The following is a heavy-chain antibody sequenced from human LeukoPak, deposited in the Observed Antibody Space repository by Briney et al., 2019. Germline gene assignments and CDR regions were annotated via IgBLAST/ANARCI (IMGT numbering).Heavy chain of an antibody. CDR1: GGSISSYY. CDR2: IYTSGST. J-gene: IGHJ6*03. Sequence: SETLSLTCTVSGGSISSYYWSWIRQPAGKGLEWIGRIYTSGSTNYNPSLKSRVTMSVDTSKNQFSLKLSSGNAADTAVDYGAGGATYYYYYYMDVWGKGTTVTISS. V-gene: IGHV4-4*07. D-gene: IGHD3-16*01. CDR3: AGGATYYYYYYMDV.